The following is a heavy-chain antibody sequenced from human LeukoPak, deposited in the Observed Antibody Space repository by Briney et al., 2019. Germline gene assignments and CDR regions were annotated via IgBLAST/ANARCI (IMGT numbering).Heavy chain of an antibody. CDR1: GGSISSSSYY. D-gene: IGHD5-24*01. V-gene: IGHV4-39*01. Sequence: PAETLCLTCTVSGGSISSSSYYWGWIRQPPGKGLEWIGSIYYSGSTYYNPSLKSRVTISVDTSKSQFSLKLSSVTAADTAVYYCARHYGDGYNRPSAFDIWGQGTMVTVSS. CDR3: ARHYGDGYNRPSAFDI. J-gene: IGHJ3*02. CDR2: IYYSGST.